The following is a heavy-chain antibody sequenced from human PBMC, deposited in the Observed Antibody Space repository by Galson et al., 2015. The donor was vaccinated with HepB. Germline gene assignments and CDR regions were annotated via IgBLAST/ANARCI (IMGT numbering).Heavy chain of an antibody. CDR3: ARGKDIVVTPFFGMDV. V-gene: IGHV4-34*01. CDR1: GGSFSGYY. Sequence: ETLSLTCAVYGGSFSGYYWSWIRQPPGKGLEWIGEINHSGSTNYNPSLKSRVTISVDTSKNQFSLKLSSVTAADTAVYYCARGKDIVVTPFFGMDVWGQGTTVTVSS. D-gene: IGHD2-2*01. J-gene: IGHJ6*02. CDR2: INHSGST.